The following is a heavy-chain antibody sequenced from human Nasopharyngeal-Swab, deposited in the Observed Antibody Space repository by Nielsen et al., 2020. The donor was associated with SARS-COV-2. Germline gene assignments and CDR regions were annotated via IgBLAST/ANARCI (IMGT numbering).Heavy chain of an antibody. Sequence: GESLKISCAASGFTFSSYAMHWVRQAPGKGLEWVAVISYDGSNKYYADSVKGRFTISRDNSKNTLYLQMNSLRAEDMAVYYCAKKTVGTYPFDYWGQGTLVTLSS. V-gene: IGHV3-30-3*02. D-gene: IGHD3-16*02. CDR3: AKKTVGTYPFDY. CDR2: ISYDGSNK. CDR1: GFTFSSYA. J-gene: IGHJ4*02.